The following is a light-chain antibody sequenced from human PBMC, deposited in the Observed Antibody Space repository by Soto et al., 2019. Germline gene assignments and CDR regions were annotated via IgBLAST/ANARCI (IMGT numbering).Light chain of an antibody. Sequence: EIVMTQSPATLSVSPGERATLSCRASQRISSNLAWYQHKPGQAPRLLIYGASTRATGIPARFSGSGSGTEFTLTISRLEPEDFAVYYCQQYVSPPITFGQGTKVDIK. J-gene: IGKJ1*01. CDR2: GAS. CDR3: QQYVSPPIT. V-gene: IGKV3-15*01. CDR1: QRISSN.